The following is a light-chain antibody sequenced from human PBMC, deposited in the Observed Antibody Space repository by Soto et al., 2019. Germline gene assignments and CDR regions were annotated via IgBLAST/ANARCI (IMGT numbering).Light chain of an antibody. J-gene: IGKJ1*01. V-gene: IGKV1-27*01. CDR3: QRYNNIPRT. Sequence: DILMTQSPSSLSASVGDRVTITCRASQAISNYLAWYQQTPGQPPRLIIYDASTLQSGVSSRFSGTRSGTDFTLTISNLQPEDVATYFCQRYNNIPRTFGQGTKVRLK. CDR1: QAISNY. CDR2: DAS.